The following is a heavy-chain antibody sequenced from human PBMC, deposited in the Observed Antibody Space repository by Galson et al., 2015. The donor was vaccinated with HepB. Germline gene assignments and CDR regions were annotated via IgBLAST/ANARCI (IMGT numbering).Heavy chain of an antibody. V-gene: IGHV3-66*02. CDR2: IYSGGNT. CDR1: GFTVSSNY. CDR3: ARDSGSGSYYYYYGMDV. D-gene: IGHD1-26*01. J-gene: IGHJ6*02. Sequence: SLRLSCAASGFTVSSNYMSWVRQAPGKGLEWVSIIYSGGNTYYADSVKGRFTISRDNSKNTLYLLMNSLRTGDTAVYYCARDSGSGSYYYYYGMDVWGQGTTVTVSS.